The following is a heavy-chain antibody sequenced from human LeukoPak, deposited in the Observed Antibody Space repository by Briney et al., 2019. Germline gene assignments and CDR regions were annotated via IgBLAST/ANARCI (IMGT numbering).Heavy chain of an antibody. D-gene: IGHD3-22*01. CDR2: INPSGGST. V-gene: IGHV1-46*01. Sequence: ASVKVSCKASGYTFTCYYMHWVRQAPGQGLEWMGVINPSGGSTSYAQKFQGRVTMTRDMSTSTVYMELSSLRSEDTAVYYCARGPIGYYDSSGYKFPPGYWGQGTLVTVSS. CDR1: GYTFTCYY. J-gene: IGHJ4*02. CDR3: ARGPIGYYDSSGYKFPPGY.